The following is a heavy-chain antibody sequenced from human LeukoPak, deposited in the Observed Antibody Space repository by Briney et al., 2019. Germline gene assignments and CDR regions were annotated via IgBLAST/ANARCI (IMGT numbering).Heavy chain of an antibody. J-gene: IGHJ6*02. D-gene: IGHD3-3*01. CDR3: ARAPLLRFLEWLIYGMDV. V-gene: IGHV4-31*03. Sequence: ASQTLSLTCTVSGGSITSGGYYWSWIRQHPGKGLEWIGSIYNSGSTDYIPSLKSRVTISVDTSKNQFSLKLSSVTAADTAVYYCARAPLLRFLEWLIYGMDVWGQGTTVTVSS. CDR1: GGSITSGGYY. CDR2: IYNSGST.